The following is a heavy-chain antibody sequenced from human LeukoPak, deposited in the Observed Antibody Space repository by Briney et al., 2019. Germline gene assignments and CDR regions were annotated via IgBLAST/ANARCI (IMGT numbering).Heavy chain of an antibody. D-gene: IGHD3-10*01. CDR3: TTDKSRGAPKNWFDP. V-gene: IGHV3-15*01. CDR1: GFTFSNAW. Sequence: GGSLRLSCAASGFTFSNAWMSWVRQAPGKGLEWVGRIKSKTDGGTTDYAAPVKGRFTISRDDSKNTLYLQMNSLKTEDTAVYYCTTDKSRGAPKNWFDPWGQGTLVTVSS. J-gene: IGHJ5*02. CDR2: IKSKTDGGTT.